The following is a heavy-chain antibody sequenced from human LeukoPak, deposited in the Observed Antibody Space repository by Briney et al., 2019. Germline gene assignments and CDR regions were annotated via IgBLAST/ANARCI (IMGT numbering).Heavy chain of an antibody. CDR3: ARGFLEWLLDYYYYYYMDV. CDR2: IIPIFGTA. V-gene: IGHV1-69*05. CDR1: GGTFSSYA. Sequence: GASVKVSCKASGGTFSSYAISWVRQAPGQGLEWMGGIIPIFGTANYAQKFQGRVTITTDESTSTAYMELSSLRSEDTAVYYCARGFLEWLLDYYYYYYMDVWGKGTTVTVSS. D-gene: IGHD3-3*01. J-gene: IGHJ6*03.